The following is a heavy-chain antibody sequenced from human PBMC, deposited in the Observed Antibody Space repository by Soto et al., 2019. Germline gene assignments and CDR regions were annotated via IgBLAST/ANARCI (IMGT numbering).Heavy chain of an antibody. CDR2: ISDSGATT. J-gene: IGHJ4*02. Sequence: RGSLRLSCSASVFPFGDNAMSWVRQAPGKGLEWVSGISDSGATTYYADSVRGRFTISRDNSKNTLYLQMKSLRAEDSASYYCAKEDTSSGSLDYWGQGALVTVSS. CDR3: AKEDTSSGSLDY. D-gene: IGHD6-19*01. CDR1: VFPFGDNA. V-gene: IGHV3-23*01.